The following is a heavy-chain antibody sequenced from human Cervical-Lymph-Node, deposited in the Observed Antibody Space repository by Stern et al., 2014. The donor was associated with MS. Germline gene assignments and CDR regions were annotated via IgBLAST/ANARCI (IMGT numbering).Heavy chain of an antibody. J-gene: IGHJ4*02. V-gene: IGHV3-30*03. CDR3: ILATIIRDY. D-gene: IGHD5-24*01. CDR2: ISYDGSNK. CDR1: GFTFSSYG. Sequence: VQLVESGGGVVQPGRSLRLSCAASGFTFSSYGMYWVRPAPGTGLALVAIISYDGSNKYYAASVTSRFTISRYHSKNTLYLQMNSLRTDDTAVYYCILATIIRDYWGQGTLVTVSS.